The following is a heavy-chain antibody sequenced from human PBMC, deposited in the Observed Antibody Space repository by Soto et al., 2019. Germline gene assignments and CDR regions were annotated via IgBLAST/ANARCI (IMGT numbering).Heavy chain of an antibody. D-gene: IGHD2-2*01. CDR2: IYYSGNT. Sequence: PSETLSLTCTVSGGSISSYYWSSIRQPPGKRLEWIGYIYYSGNTNYNPSLKSLVTISVDTSTSTAYIDLSSLRSEDTAVYYCARDEGPVVPAAIGVYYYYGMDVWGQGTTVTVSS. V-gene: IGHV4-59*01. CDR3: ARDEGPVVPAAIGVYYYYGMDV. CDR1: GGSISSYY. J-gene: IGHJ6*02.